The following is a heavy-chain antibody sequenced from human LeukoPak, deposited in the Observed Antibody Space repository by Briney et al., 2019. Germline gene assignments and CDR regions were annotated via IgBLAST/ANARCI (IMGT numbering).Heavy chain of an antibody. Sequence: GGSLRLSCAASGFTFSSYGMYWVRQAPGKGLEWVAFIRYDGSNKYYADSVKGRFTISRDNSKNTLYLQMNSLRAEDTAVYYCATTPAVAGSPDAFDIWGQGTMVTVS. J-gene: IGHJ3*02. D-gene: IGHD6-19*01. V-gene: IGHV3-30*02. CDR2: IRYDGSNK. CDR1: GFTFSSYG. CDR3: ATTPAVAGSPDAFDI.